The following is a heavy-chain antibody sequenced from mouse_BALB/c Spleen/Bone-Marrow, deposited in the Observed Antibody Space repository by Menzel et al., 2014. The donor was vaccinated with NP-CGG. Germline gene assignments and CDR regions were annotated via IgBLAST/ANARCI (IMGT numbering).Heavy chain of an antibody. Sequence: EVKLVESGGGLVQPGGSLKLSCAASGFTFSSYGMSWVRQTPDKRLELVATINSNGGSTYYPDSVKGRFTISRDNAKNTLYLQMSSLKTEDTAKYYCARHYYGARWGQGTLVTVSA. V-gene: IGHV5-6-3*01. CDR2: INSNGGST. CDR1: GFTFSSYG. J-gene: IGHJ3*01. CDR3: ARHYYGAR. D-gene: IGHD1-2*01.